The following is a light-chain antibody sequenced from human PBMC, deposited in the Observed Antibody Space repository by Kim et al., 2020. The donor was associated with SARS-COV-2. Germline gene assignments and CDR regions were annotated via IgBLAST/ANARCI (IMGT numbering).Light chain of an antibody. CDR3: QQLNGYPLT. J-gene: IGKJ4*01. Sequence: DIQLTQSPSFLSASVGDRVTITCRASQGISSYLAWYQLKPGKAPKLLIYAASTLQSGVPSRFSGSGSGTEFTLTVSSLQPEDFATYYCQQLNGYPLTFGGGTKVDIK. V-gene: IGKV1-9*01. CDR2: AAS. CDR1: QGISSY.